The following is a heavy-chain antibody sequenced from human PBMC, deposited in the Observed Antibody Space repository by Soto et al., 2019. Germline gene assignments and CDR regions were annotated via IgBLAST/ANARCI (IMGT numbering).Heavy chain of an antibody. CDR2: ISGSGGST. V-gene: IGHV3-23*01. Sequence: PGGSLRLSCAASGFTFSSYAMSWVRQAPGKGLEWVSAISGSGGSTYYADSVKGRFTISRDNSKNTLYLQMNSLRAEDTAVYYCAKDGGDIVVVGAAKSAFDIWGQGTMVTVSS. CDR1: GFTFSSYA. J-gene: IGHJ3*02. CDR3: AKDGGDIVVVGAAKSAFDI. D-gene: IGHD2-15*01.